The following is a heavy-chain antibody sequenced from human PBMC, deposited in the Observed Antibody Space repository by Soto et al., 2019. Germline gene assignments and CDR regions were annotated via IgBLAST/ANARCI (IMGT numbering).Heavy chain of an antibody. Sequence: GSLRLSCAASGFTFSSYSMNWVRQAPGKGLEWVSSISSSSSYIYYADSVKGRFTISRDNARNSLYLQMNSLRAEDTAVYYCARGPNYDILTGYSVFWGQGTLVTVSS. V-gene: IGHV3-21*01. D-gene: IGHD3-9*01. CDR3: ARGPNYDILTGYSVF. CDR1: GFTFSSYS. CDR2: ISSSSSYI. J-gene: IGHJ4*02.